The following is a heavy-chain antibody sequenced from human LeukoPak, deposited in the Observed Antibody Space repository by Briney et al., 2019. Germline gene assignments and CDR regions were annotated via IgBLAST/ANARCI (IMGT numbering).Heavy chain of an antibody. V-gene: IGHV3-7*01. D-gene: IGHD6-6*01. Sequence: QSGGTLRLSCAASGFIFSNYGMNWVRQAPGKGLEWVANINQDGTEKYYVRSVKGRFTISRDNAKNSLYLQMNSLRAEDTAVYYCARVASYAFDIWGQGTMVTVSS. CDR3: ARVASYAFDI. J-gene: IGHJ3*02. CDR1: GFIFSNYG. CDR2: INQDGTEK.